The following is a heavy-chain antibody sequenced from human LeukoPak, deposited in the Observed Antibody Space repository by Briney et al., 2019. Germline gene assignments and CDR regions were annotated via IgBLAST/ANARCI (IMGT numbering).Heavy chain of an antibody. CDR2: INRDGSER. Sequence: GGSLRLSCAASGFGFTFTNYWVSWVRQAPGMGLEWVATINRDGSERYYADAVRGRFTISRDTAKDSMYLQMNSLRAEDTALYYCAKVLRRVARFSGMDVWGQGTTVTVSS. J-gene: IGHJ6*02. CDR3: AKVLRRVARFSGMDV. D-gene: IGHD2/OR15-2a*01. CDR1: GFGFTFTNYW. V-gene: IGHV3-7*01.